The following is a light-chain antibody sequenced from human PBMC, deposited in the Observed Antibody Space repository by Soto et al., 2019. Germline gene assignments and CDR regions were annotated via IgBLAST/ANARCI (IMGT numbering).Light chain of an antibody. V-gene: IGKV3-11*01. CDR2: EAS. CDR3: HQRQRRRRT. CDR1: QTVGVR. J-gene: IGKJ1*01. Sequence: EIVLTQSPATLSASPGERATLSCRASQTVGVRLAWYQHKPGQAPRLLIYEASNRAAGGRGRFSGSGSGTDFTLTITRLEPEDAAKESKHQRQRRRRTLRQGAKGGI.